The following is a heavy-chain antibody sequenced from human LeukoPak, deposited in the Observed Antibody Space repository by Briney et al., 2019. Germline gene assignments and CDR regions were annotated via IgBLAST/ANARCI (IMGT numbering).Heavy chain of an antibody. J-gene: IGHJ3*02. CDR1: GFTFSSYW. CDR3: SRDTADDAFDI. CDR2: INSDGSTT. Sequence: GGALRLSCAASGFTFSSYWMHWVRQAPGKGLVWVSRINSDGSTTSYADSVKGRFAISRDNAKNTLYLQMNSLRAEDTAVYYCSRDTADDAFDIWGQGTMVTVSS. V-gene: IGHV3-74*01.